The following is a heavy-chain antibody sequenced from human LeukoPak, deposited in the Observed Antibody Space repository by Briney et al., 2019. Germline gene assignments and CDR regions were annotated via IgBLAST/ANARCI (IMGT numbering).Heavy chain of an antibody. Sequence: GGSLRLSCAASGFTFSSSAMSWVRQAPGKGLEWVSSISGSGSGGSTYYADSVKGRFTISRDNSKNTLYLQMNSLRAEDTAVYYCAKSGYHRFDYWGQGTLVTVSS. CDR2: ISGSGSGGST. CDR3: AKSGYHRFDY. V-gene: IGHV3-23*01. D-gene: IGHD5-12*01. CDR1: GFTFSSSA. J-gene: IGHJ4*02.